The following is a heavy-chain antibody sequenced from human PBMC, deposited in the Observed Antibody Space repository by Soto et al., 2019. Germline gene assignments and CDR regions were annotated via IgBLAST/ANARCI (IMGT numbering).Heavy chain of an antibody. CDR1: GYTLTSYG. CDR3: ARDLGDLTYGPELRGVFDP. D-gene: IGHD3-10*01. CDR2: ISAYNGNT. V-gene: IGHV1-18*01. Sequence: QVPLVQSGAEVKKPGASVKVSCKASGYTLTSYGISWVRQAPGQGLEWMGWISAYNGNTNYAQKLQGRVTMTTDTSTSTAYMELRSLRSDDTAVYYCARDLGDLTYGPELRGVFDPWGQGTLVTVSS. J-gene: IGHJ5*02.